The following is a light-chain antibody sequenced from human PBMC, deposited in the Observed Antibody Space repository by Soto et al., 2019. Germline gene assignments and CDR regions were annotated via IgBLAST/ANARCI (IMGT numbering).Light chain of an antibody. V-gene: IGKV3-20*01. CDR3: QQYGSSPLT. Sequence: EIVWTQSPGTLSLSVGERVTLSCRASQSVSSYLAWYQQTPGQAPRLLIYDTSNEATGTTDRFTASGSGTDFTLTISRLEPEDFTVYYCQQYGSSPLTFGGGTTVEIK. CDR2: DTS. CDR1: QSVSSY. J-gene: IGKJ4*02.